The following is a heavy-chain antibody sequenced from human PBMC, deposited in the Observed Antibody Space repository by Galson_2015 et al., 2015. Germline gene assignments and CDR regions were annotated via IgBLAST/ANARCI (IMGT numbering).Heavy chain of an antibody. V-gene: IGHV3-48*02. Sequence: SLRLSCAASGFAFSSYSMNWVRQAPGKGLEWVSYISSSSSTIYYADSVKGRFTISRDNAKNSLYLQMNSLRDEDTAVYYCASFFVNPGIGAMGTRYYYGMDVWGQGTTVTVSS. D-gene: IGHD5-18*01. CDR2: ISSSSSTI. CDR1: GFAFSSYS. CDR3: ASFFVNPGIGAMGTRYYYGMDV. J-gene: IGHJ6*02.